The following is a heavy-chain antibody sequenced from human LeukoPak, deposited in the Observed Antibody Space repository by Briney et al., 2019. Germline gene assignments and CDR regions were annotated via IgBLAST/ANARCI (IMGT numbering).Heavy chain of an antibody. CDR2: IYYSGST. CDR3: ARVDGAVAGWYYFDY. V-gene: IGHV4-59*01. CDR1: GGSISSYY. Sequence: SETLSLTCTVSGGSISSYYWSWIRQPPGKGLEWLGYIYYSGSTNYNPSLKSRVTISVDTSKNQFSLKLSSVTAADTAVYYCARVDGAVAGWYYFDYWGQGTLVTVSS. D-gene: IGHD6-19*01. J-gene: IGHJ4*02.